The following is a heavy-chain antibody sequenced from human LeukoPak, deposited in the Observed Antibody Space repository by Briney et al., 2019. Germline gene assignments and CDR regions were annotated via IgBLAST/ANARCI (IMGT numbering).Heavy chain of an antibody. CDR2: VNLQGST. CDR1: GGSITSTNY. J-gene: IGHJ4*02. CDR3: ARGGWYFDY. V-gene: IGHV4-4*02. D-gene: IGHD6-19*01. Sequence: SGTLSLTCGVSGGSITSTNYWTWVRQPPGKGLEWIGEVNLQGSTNYNPSLMGRVAISVDMSENHISLQLTSVTAADTAVYYCARGGWYFDYWGQGTLVTVSS.